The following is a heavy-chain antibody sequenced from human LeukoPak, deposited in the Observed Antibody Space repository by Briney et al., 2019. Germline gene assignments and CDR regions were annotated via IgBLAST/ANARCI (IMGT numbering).Heavy chain of an antibody. J-gene: IGHJ6*02. Sequence: SETLSLTCAVSGGSISSSNWWSWVRQPPGKGLEWIGEIYHSGSTNYNPSLKSRVTISVDKSKNQFSLKLSSVTAADTGVYYCARSRRAAAGTWHNYYYYGMDVWGQGTTVTVSS. CDR1: GGSISSSNW. CDR3: ARSRRAAAGTWHNYYYYGMDV. CDR2: IYHSGST. V-gene: IGHV4-4*02. D-gene: IGHD6-13*01.